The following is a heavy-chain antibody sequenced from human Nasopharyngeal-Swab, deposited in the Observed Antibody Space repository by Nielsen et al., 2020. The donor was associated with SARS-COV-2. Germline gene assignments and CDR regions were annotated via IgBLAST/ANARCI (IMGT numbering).Heavy chain of an antibody. CDR2: INHSGST. D-gene: IGHD2-21*02. Sequence: SETLSLTCAVYGGSFSGYYWSWIRQPPGKGLEWIGEINHSGSTNYNSSLKSRVTISVDTSKNQFSLKLSSVTAADTAVYYCARGPALAYCGGDCYPLGGYFDLWGRGTLVTVSS. V-gene: IGHV4-34*01. CDR3: ARGPALAYCGGDCYPLGGYFDL. CDR1: GGSFSGYY. J-gene: IGHJ2*01.